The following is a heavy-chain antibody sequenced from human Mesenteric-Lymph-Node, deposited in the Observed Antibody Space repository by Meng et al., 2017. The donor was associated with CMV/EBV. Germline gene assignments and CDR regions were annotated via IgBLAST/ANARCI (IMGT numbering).Heavy chain of an antibody. Sequence: SGFTLSSYNMNWVRQAPGKGLEWVSSISSSSSSIYYADSVKGRFTISRDTASNSLYLQMNSLRAEDTAMYYCARGPVSYDSGAYYPTYWGQGTLVTVSS. V-gene: IGHV3-21*01. CDR3: ARGPVSYDSGAYYPTY. CDR1: GFTLSSYN. D-gene: IGHD3-22*01. J-gene: IGHJ4*02. CDR2: ISSSSSSI.